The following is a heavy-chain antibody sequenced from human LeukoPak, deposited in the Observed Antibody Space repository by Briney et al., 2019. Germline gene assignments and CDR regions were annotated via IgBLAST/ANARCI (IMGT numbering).Heavy chain of an antibody. CDR3: AKAPLILKYDFWSGYRHYNWFDP. CDR2: ISGSGGST. CDR1: GFTFSSYA. V-gene: IGHV3-23*01. J-gene: IGHJ5*02. Sequence: GGSLRLSCAASGFTFSSYAMSWVRQAPGKGLEWVSAISGSGGSTYYADSVKGRFTISRDNSKNTLYLQMNSLRAEDTAVYYCAKAPLILKYDFWSGYRHYNWFDPWGQGTLVTVSS. D-gene: IGHD3-3*01.